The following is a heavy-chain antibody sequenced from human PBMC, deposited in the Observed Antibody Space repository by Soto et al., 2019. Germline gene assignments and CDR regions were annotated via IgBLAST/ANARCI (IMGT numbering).Heavy chain of an antibody. D-gene: IGHD6-13*01. J-gene: IGHJ6*02. V-gene: IGHV3-30*18. Sequence: GGSLRLSCAASGFTFSSYGMHWVRQAPGKGLEWVAVISYDGSNKYYADSVKGRFTISRDNSKNTLYLQMNSLRAEDTAVYYCAKSLWYSRAHVYYYGMDVWGQGTTVTVSS. CDR3: AKSLWYSRAHVYYYGMDV. CDR1: GFTFSSYG. CDR2: ISYDGSNK.